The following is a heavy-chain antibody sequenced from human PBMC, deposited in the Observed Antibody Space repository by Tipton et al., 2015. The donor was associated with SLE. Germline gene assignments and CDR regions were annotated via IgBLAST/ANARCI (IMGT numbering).Heavy chain of an antibody. CDR3: ARVKMGPRYYYYGMDV. Sequence: TLSLTCTVSGGSISSSSYYWGWIRQPPGKGLEWIGSIYYSGSTYYNPSLKSRVTISVDTSKNQFSLKLSSVTAADTAVYYCARVKMGPRYYYYGMDVWGQGTTVTASS. J-gene: IGHJ6*02. D-gene: IGHD2-8*01. V-gene: IGHV4-39*07. CDR2: IYYSGST. CDR1: GGSISSSSYY.